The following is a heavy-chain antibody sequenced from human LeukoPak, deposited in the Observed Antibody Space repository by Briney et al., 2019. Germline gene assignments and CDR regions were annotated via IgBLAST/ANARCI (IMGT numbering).Heavy chain of an antibody. V-gene: IGHV3-15*01. D-gene: IGHD4-11*01. CDR2: IKSKTDGGTT. Sequence: PGGSLRLSCAASGFTFSNAWMSWVRQAPGKGLEWVGRIKSKTDGGTTDYAAPVKGRFTISRDDSKNTLYLQMNSLKTEDTAVYYCTTTTVTTNYYYYMDVWGKGTTVTVSS. CDR3: TTTTVTTNYYYYMDV. CDR1: GFTFSNAW. J-gene: IGHJ6*03.